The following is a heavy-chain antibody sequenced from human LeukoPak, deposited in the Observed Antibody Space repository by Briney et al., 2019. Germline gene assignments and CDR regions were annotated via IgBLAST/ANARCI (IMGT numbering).Heavy chain of an antibody. CDR2: IYYSGST. CDR3: ARDKYGDLDY. CDR1: GDFITAYY. Sequence: SETLSLTCTVSGDFITAYYWSWIRQPPGKGLEWIGYIYYSGSTNYNPSLKSRVTISEDTSKNQVSLKLSSVTAADTAVYYCARDKYGDLDYWGQGTLVTVSS. V-gene: IGHV4-59*01. J-gene: IGHJ4*02. D-gene: IGHD4-17*01.